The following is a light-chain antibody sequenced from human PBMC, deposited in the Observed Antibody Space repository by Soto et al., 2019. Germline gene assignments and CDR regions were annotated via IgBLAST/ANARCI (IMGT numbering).Light chain of an antibody. Sequence: IVLTQSPGTLSLSPGGRATLSCRASQSVSSSYLAWYQQKPGQAPRLLIYGASSRATGIPDRFSGSGSGTDFTLTISRLEPEDFAVYYCQQYGGSPITFGLGTRLEIK. V-gene: IGKV3-20*01. CDR3: QQYGGSPIT. CDR1: QSVSSSY. CDR2: GAS. J-gene: IGKJ5*01.